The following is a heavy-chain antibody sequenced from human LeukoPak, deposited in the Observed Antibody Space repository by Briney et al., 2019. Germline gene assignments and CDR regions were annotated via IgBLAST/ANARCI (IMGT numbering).Heavy chain of an antibody. D-gene: IGHD5-12*01. Sequence: SETLSLTCAVSGGSISSGGYSWSWIRQPPGKGLEWIGYIYHSGSTYYNPSLKSRVTISVDRSKNQFSLKLSSVTAADTAVYYCARGRYGGYTFDYWGQGTLVTVSS. CDR1: GGSISSGGYS. V-gene: IGHV4-30-2*01. CDR2: IYHSGST. CDR3: ARGRYGGYTFDY. J-gene: IGHJ4*02.